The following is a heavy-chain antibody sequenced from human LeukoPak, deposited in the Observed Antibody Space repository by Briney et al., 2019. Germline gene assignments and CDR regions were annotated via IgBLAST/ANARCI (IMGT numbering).Heavy chain of an antibody. CDR2: ITGSIYFSVST. V-gene: IGHV4-59*01. CDR1: GGSINNYY. D-gene: IGHD3-10*01. CDR3: ARDSRDYGSGSYWDV. J-gene: IGHJ6*02. Sequence: AETLSLTCTVSGGSINNYYWNWIRQPPGKGLEGIGYITGSIYFSVSTKYDPSLESRVTMSVGTSKNQFYLTLSSVAAADTAVYYCARDSRDYGSGSYWDVWGQGTTVTVSS.